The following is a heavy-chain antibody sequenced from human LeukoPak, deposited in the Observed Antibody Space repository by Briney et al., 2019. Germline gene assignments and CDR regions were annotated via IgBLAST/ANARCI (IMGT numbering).Heavy chain of an antibody. J-gene: IGHJ4*02. V-gene: IGHV3-21*01. CDR1: GFTFSSYT. CDR3: AHILTGYYVDY. Sequence: PGGSLRLSCAASGFTFSSYTMNWVRQAPGKGLEWVSSISSSSSYIFYADSVKGRFTISRDNAKNSLYLQMNSLRAEDAAVYFCAHILTGYYVDYWGQGTLVTVSS. D-gene: IGHD3-9*01. CDR2: ISSSSSYI.